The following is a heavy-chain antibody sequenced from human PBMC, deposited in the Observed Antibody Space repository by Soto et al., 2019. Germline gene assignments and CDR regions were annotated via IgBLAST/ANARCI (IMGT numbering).Heavy chain of an antibody. J-gene: IGHJ4*02. V-gene: IGHV3-7*03. CDR1: GFTFSNHW. D-gene: IGHD3-16*01. CDR2: IKADGSEK. CDR3: ARARGVYY. Sequence: GGSLRLSCVGSGFTFSNHWMNWVRQAPGQGLEWVANIKADGSEKYYVDSVKGRFTISRDNAKNSLYLQMNSLRAEDTAVYYCARARGVYYWGPGTQVPVSS.